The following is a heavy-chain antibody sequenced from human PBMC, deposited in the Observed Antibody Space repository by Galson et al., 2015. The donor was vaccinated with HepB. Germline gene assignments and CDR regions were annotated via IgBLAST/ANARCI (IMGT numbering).Heavy chain of an antibody. CDR1: GFTFTSSA. D-gene: IGHD3-22*01. Sequence: SVKVSCKASGFTFTSSAVQWVRQARGQRLEWIGWIVVGSGNTNYAQKFQERVTITRDISTSTAYMELSSLRSEDAAVYYCAAALFDYNVRRGYYGYWGQGTLVTVSS. J-gene: IGHJ4*02. V-gene: IGHV1-58*01. CDR3: AAALFDYNVRRGYYGY. CDR2: IVVGSGNT.